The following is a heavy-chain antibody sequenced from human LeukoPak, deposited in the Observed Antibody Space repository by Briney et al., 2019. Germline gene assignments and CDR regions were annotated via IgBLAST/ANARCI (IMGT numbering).Heavy chain of an antibody. CDR1: GFTFSSTW. V-gene: IGHV3-7*01. Sequence: GGSLRLSCAAPGFTFSSTWMSWVRQAPGKGREWVAKISHEGGDICYVGSVKGRFTISRENGKKLLFVQMNSLRAEDTAVYYCATYSNGVAGDVWGQGTTVTVSS. CDR2: ISHEGGDI. D-gene: IGHD6-25*01. J-gene: IGHJ6*02. CDR3: ATYSNGVAGDV.